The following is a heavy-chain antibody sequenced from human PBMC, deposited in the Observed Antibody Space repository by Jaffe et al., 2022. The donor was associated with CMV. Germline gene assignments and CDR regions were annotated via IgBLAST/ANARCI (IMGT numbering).Heavy chain of an antibody. CDR1: GFTFSNAW. CDR2: IKSKTDGMTT. CDR3: TTGGLNLIPRADFAFDT. J-gene: IGHJ3*02. Sequence: EVQLVESGGGLVKPGGSLRLSCAASGFTFSNAWMHWVRQSPGKGLEWVGRIKSKTDGMTTDSAAPVKDRFIVSRDDSKNMIYLQMFNLKSDDTGIYFCTTGGLNLIPRADFAFDTWGRGTMVTVSS. D-gene: IGHD1-20*01. V-gene: IGHV3-15*01.